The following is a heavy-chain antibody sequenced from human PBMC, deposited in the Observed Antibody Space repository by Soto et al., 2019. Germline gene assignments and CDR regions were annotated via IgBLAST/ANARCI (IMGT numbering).Heavy chain of an antibody. D-gene: IGHD1-26*01. V-gene: IGHV3-23*01. CDR2: ISGSDGST. CDR3: AKDPVGGHLPTYYFDY. Sequence: EVQLLESGGGLVQPGGSLRLSCAASGFTFSSYAMSWVRQAPGKGLEWVSVISGSDGSTYYADSVKGRFTISRDNSKNPVYLQMNSLRAEDTAVYYCAKDPVGGHLPTYYFDYWGQGTLVTVSS. CDR1: GFTFSSYA. J-gene: IGHJ4*02.